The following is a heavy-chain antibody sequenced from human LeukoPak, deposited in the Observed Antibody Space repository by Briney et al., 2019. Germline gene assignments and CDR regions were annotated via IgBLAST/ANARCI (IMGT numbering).Heavy chain of an antibody. CDR2: IYYSGST. J-gene: IGHJ2*01. V-gene: IGHV4-61*08. CDR3: AREAPYWYFDL. CDR1: GVSVSSGGYY. Sequence: SETLSLTCTVSGVSVSSGGYYWSWIRQPPGKGLEWIGYIYYSGSTNYNPSLKSRVTISRGTSKNQFSLKLSSLTAADTAVYYCAREAPYWYFDLWGRGTLVTVSS.